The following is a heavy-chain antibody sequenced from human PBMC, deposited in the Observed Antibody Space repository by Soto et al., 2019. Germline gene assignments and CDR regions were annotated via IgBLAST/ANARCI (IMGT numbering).Heavy chain of an antibody. CDR1: GFTFSSYG. J-gene: IGHJ6*02. V-gene: IGHV3-33*01. D-gene: IGHD3-3*01. CDR3: ARGNITIFGVGPGLPFYYYYGMDV. CDR2: IWYDGSNK. Sequence: QVQLVESGGGVVQPGRSLRLSCAASGFTFSSYGMHWVRQAPGKGLEWVAVIWYDGSNKYYADSVKGRFTISRDNSKNTLYLQMNSLRAEGTAVYYCARGNITIFGVGPGLPFYYYYGMDVWGQGTTVTVSS.